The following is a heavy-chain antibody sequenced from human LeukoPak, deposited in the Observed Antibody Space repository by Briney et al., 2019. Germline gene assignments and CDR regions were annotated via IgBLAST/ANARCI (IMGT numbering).Heavy chain of an antibody. CDR3: ARGLVVPAALRDWFDP. CDR1: GYTFTGYY. Sequence: GASVKVSCKASGYTFTGYYMHWVRQAPGQGLEWMGWINPNSGGTNYAQKFQGRVTMTRDTSISTAYMELSRLRSDDTAVYYCARGLVVPAALRDWFDPWGQGTLVTVSS. D-gene: IGHD2-2*01. CDR2: INPNSGGT. V-gene: IGHV1-2*02. J-gene: IGHJ5*02.